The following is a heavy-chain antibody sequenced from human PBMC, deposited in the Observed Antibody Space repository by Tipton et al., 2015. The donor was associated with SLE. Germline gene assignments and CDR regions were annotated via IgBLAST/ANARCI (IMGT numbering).Heavy chain of an antibody. CDR1: GGSLSGYY. D-gene: IGHD1-26*01. CDR2: IYYSGSG. V-gene: IGHV4-59*01. J-gene: IGHJ4*02. Sequence: TLSLTCAVNGGSLSGYYWVWIRLPPGKGLECVGYIYYSGSGNYNPSLKSRVTMSIDTSKNQFSMKLSSVTAADPAVYYCARGFGGSYSDFWGQGTLVTVSS. CDR3: ARGFGGSYSDF.